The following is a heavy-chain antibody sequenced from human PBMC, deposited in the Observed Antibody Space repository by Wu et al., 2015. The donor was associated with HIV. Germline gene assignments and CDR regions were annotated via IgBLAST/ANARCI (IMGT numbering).Heavy chain of an antibody. CDR2: INPQNGGT. CDR3: VRDAGPVDFDY. Sequence: QVHLVQSGAEVKKPGASVKVSCTTSGYTFTNYYTHWVRQAPGQTLEWIGWINPQNGGTKYAQRFHDRVTVTTDTSANTVYMELSGLTSDDTAVYFCVRDAGPVDFDYWGQGTLVTVSS. D-gene: IGHD2-2*01. V-gene: IGHV1-2*02. J-gene: IGHJ4*02. CDR1: GYTFTNYY.